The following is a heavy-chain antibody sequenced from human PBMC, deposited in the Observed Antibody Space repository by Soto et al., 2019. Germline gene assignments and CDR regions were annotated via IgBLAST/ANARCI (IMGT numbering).Heavy chain of an antibody. CDR2: ILPLSGTP. J-gene: IGHJ3*02. Sequence: VQLAQSGAEVKKPGSSVKVSCKASEGTFSRFPISWVRQAPGQGLEWMGGILPLSGTPNYGQKFQGGVTISADKSTSTVYMELSSLRSGDTAVYYCAREGKYGCSDAFDIWGQGTMVTVAS. V-gene: IGHV1-69*06. D-gene: IGHD2-15*01. CDR3: AREGKYGCSDAFDI. CDR1: EGTFSRFP.